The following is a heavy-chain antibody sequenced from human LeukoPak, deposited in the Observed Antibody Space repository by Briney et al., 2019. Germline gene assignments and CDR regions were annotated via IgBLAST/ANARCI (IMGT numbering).Heavy chain of an antibody. V-gene: IGHV1-3*01. J-gene: IGHJ4*02. CDR3: ARGTRIVGAPHAVDY. CDR2: INAGNGNT. CDR1: GYTFTSYA. D-gene: IGHD1-26*01. Sequence: ASVKVSCKASGYTFTSYAMHWVRQAPGQRLEWMGWINAGNGNTKYSQKFQGRVTITRDTSASTAYMELSSLRSEDTAVYYCARGTRIVGAPHAVDYWGQGTLVTVSS.